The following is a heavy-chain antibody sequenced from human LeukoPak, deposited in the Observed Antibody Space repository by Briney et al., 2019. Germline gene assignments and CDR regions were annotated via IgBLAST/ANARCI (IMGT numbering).Heavy chain of an antibody. CDR2: IIPIFGTS. Sequence: SVKVSCKASGGTFSSYAISWVRQAPGQGLEWIGGIIPIFGTSNYAQKFQGRVTITTHESTSTAYMALSSLTSADTPVYYCARAWYSSSYYYYMDVWGKGTTVTVSS. CDR1: GGTFSSYA. CDR3: ARAWYSSSYYYYMDV. J-gene: IGHJ6*03. V-gene: IGHV1-69*05. D-gene: IGHD6-6*01.